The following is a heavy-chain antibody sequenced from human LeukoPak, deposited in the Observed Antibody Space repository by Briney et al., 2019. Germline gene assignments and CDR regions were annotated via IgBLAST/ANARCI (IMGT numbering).Heavy chain of an antibody. CDR1: GYTFTGYY. V-gene: IGHV1-2*02. Sequence: ASVKVSCKASGYTFTGYYTHWVRQAPGQGLEWMGWINPNSGGTNYAQKFQGRVTMTRDTSISTAYMELSRLRSDDTAVYYCARIPLYYYDSSGYSPIFDYWGQGTLVTVSS. J-gene: IGHJ4*02. D-gene: IGHD3-22*01. CDR3: ARIPLYYYDSSGYSPIFDY. CDR2: INPNSGGT.